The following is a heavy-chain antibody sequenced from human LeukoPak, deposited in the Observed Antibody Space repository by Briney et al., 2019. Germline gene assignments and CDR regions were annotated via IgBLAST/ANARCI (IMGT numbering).Heavy chain of an antibody. V-gene: IGHV3-23*01. Sequence: PGGSLRLSCAASGFTFSNYAMNWVRQAPGKGLEWVSLISGSGVNTYYADSVKGRFTISRDTSKNTVSLQMNSLRGEDTAVYYCAKYISVWYGIDYWGQGTLVTVSS. CDR2: ISGSGVNT. CDR3: AKYISVWYGIDY. D-gene: IGHD6-19*01. J-gene: IGHJ4*02. CDR1: GFTFSNYA.